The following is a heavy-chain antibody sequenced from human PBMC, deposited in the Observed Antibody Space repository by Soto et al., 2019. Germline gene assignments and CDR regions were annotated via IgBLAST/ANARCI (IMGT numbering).Heavy chain of an antibody. V-gene: IGHV2-5*02. J-gene: IGHJ5*02. D-gene: IGHD3-22*01. Sequence: QITLKESGPMLVKPTQTLTLTCTFSGFSLSTSGVGVGWIRQPPGKALEWLALIYWDDDKRYSPSLKSRLTITXXTXTXXVVLTMTNMDPVDTATYYCVHSPSSGYNYLRWFDPWGQGALVTVSS. CDR2: IYWDDDK. CDR3: VHSPSSGYNYLRWFDP. CDR1: GFSLSTSGVG.